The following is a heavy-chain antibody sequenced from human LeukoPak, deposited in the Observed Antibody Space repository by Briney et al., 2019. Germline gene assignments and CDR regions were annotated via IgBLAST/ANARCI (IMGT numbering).Heavy chain of an antibody. V-gene: IGHV3-23*01. D-gene: IGHD3-22*01. CDR1: GFTFSSYV. J-gene: IGHJ5*02. CDR3: ARDKGDYYDSSAHFNWFDP. Sequence: GGSLRLSCTASGFTFSSYVMSWVRQAPGKGLEWVSGITGGGESTYYADSVKGRFTISRDNSKNTLYLQMNSLRAEDTAVYYCARDKGDYYDSSAHFNWFDPWGQGTLVTVSS. CDR2: ITGGGEST.